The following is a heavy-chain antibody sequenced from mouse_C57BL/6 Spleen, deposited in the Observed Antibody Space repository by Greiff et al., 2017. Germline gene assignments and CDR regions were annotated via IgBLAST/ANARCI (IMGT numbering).Heavy chain of an antibody. Sequence: QVQLQQSGAELMKPGASVKLSCKATGYTFTGYWLEWVKQRPGHGLEWIGEILPGSGSTNYNEKFKGKATFTADTSSNPAYMQLSSLTTEDSAIYYCARRLYYYGSTSWFAYWGQGTLVTVSA. D-gene: IGHD1-1*01. CDR3: ARRLYYYGSTSWFAY. CDR2: ILPGSGST. J-gene: IGHJ3*01. V-gene: IGHV1-9*01. CDR1: GYTFTGYW.